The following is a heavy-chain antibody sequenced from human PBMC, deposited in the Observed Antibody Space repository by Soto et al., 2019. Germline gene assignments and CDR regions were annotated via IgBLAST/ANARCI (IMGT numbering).Heavy chain of an antibody. CDR3: ARILYSYDGSGYHQDY. J-gene: IGHJ4*02. Sequence: EVQLLESGGGLVQPGGSLRLSCAASGFTFNTYAMSWVRQAPGKGLEWVSAISSSGGSTYYADSVKGRFTISRDNSKSQVGLTITNMDPVDTATYYCARILYSYDGSGYHQDYWGQGTLVTVSS. V-gene: IGHV3-23*01. D-gene: IGHD3-22*01. CDR2: ISSSGGST. CDR1: GFTFNTYA.